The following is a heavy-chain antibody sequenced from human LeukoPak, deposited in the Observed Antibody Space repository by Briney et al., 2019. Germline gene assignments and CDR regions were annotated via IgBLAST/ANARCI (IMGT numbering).Heavy chain of an antibody. D-gene: IGHD2-15*01. CDR1: GFTFSSYA. V-gene: IGHV3-30-3*01. CDR2: ISYDGSNK. J-gene: IGHJ6*02. CDR3: AGGEVQYCSGGSCYSLGFYYYYYGMDV. Sequence: PGGSLRLSCAASGFTFSSYAMHWVRQAPGKGLEWVAVISYDGSNKYYADSVKGRFTISRDNSKNTLYLQMNSLRAEDSAVYYCAGGEVQYCSGGSCYSLGFYYYYYGMDVWGQGTTVTVSS.